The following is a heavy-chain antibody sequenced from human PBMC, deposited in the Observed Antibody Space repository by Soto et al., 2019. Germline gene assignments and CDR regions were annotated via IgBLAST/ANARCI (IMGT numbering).Heavy chain of an antibody. D-gene: IGHD2-2*01. CDR3: AGGEAIYCSSTSCQTFDP. J-gene: IGHJ5*02. CDR1: GFTFSDYY. V-gene: IGHV3-11*06. CDR2: ISNSSSYT. Sequence: PVGSLRLSCAASGFTFSDYYMSWIRQAPGKGLEWVSYISNSSSYTNYADSVKGRFTISRDNAKNSLYLQMNSLRAEDTAVYYCAGGEAIYCSSTSCQTFDPWGQGTLVTVSS.